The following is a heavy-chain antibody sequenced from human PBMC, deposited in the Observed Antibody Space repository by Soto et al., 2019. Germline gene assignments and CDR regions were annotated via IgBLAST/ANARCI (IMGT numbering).Heavy chain of an antibody. D-gene: IGHD3-10*01. CDR2: IDEYGSTI. V-gene: IGHV3-74*01. CDR3: TRDIGGKGAY. Sequence: PGGSLRLSCAASGFTFSSYWMHWVRQVLGKGLLWVSRIDEYGSTINYADSVKGRFTISRDNARNTLYLEMNSLRAEDTALYYCTRDIGGKGAYWGPGTLVTVSS. CDR1: GFTFSSYW. J-gene: IGHJ4*02.